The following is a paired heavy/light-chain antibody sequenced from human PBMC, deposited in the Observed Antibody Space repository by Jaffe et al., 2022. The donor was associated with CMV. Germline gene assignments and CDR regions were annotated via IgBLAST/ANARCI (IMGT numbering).Heavy chain of an antibody. CDR3: ARGPLQGTYLNWFDP. D-gene: IGHD2-21*01. CDR1: GFSLSSYW. CDR2: IKNDGGKK. Sequence: EVQLVESGGGLVQPGGSLRLSCAASGFSLSSYWMSWVRQAPGTGLEWVANIKNDGGKKYYVDSVEGRFTISRDNGKNSVYLQMDSLRAEDTAVYYCARGPLQGTYLNWFDPWGQGTLVTVSS. V-gene: IGHV3-7*01. J-gene: IGHJ5*02.
Light chain of an antibody. CDR3: LQHYTYPLT. Sequence: DIQMTQSPSAMSASVGDRVTITCRASQGITNYLVWFQQKPGKVPKRLIYAASSLQSGVPSRFSGSGSGTEFTLTISSLQPEDFATYYCLQHYTYPLTFGGGTKVEIK. CDR1: QGITNY. J-gene: IGKJ4*01. V-gene: IGKV1-17*03. CDR2: AAS.